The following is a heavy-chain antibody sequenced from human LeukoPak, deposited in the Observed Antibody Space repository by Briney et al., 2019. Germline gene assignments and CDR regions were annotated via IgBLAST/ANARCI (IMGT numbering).Heavy chain of an antibody. CDR2: IYYSGSA. CDR3: ARASVYCSSTSCSDY. D-gene: IGHD2-2*01. V-gene: IGHV4-31*03. CDR1: GGSISSGGYY. Sequence: SQTLSLTCTVSGGSISSGGYYWSWIRQHPGKGLEWIGYIYYSGSAYYNPSLKSRVTISVDTSKNQFSLKLSSVTTADTAVYYCARASVYCSSTSCSDYWGQGTLVTVSS. J-gene: IGHJ4*02.